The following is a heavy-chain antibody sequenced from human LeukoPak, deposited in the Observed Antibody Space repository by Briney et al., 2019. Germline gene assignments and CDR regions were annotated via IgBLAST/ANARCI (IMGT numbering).Heavy chain of an antibody. D-gene: IGHD2-8*02. V-gene: IGHV3-23*01. CDR3: ATYRQVLLPFES. J-gene: IGHJ4*02. Sequence: GGSLRLSCAASGFTFSSYAMSWVRQAPGKGLECIPGFSGSGGSTYYADSVKGRFTISRDNSKNTLYLQMNSLRAEDTAIYYCATYRQVLLPFESWGQGTLVTVSS. CDR1: GFTFSSYA. CDR2: FSGSGGST.